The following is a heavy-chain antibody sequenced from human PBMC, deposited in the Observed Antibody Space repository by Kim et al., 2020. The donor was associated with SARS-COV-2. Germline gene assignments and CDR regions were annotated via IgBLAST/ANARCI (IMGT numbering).Heavy chain of an antibody. Sequence: SETLSLTCTVSGGSISSSSYYWGWIRQPPGKGLEWIGSIYYSGSTYYNPSLKSRVTISVDTSKNQFSLKLSSVTAADTAVYYCARHWHVLLAAAGANFDYWGQQTLVADSS. CDR3: ARHWHVLLAAAGANFDY. V-gene: IGHV4-39*01. D-gene: IGHD6-13*01. CDR1: GGSISSSSYY. J-gene: IGHJ4*02. CDR2: IYYSGST.